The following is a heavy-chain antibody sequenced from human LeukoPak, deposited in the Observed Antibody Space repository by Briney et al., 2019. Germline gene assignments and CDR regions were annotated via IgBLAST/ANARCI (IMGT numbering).Heavy chain of an antibody. CDR3: ARAREVTKPLLPYYNGMDV. V-gene: IGHV4-59*01. Sequence: SETLSLTCTVSGGSISSYYWSWIRQPPGKGLEWIGYIYYSGSTNYNPSLKSRVTISVDTSKNQFSLKLSSVTAADTAVYYCARAREVTKPLLPYYNGMDVWGKGTTVTVSS. D-gene: IGHD4-17*01. CDR1: GGSISSYY. J-gene: IGHJ6*04. CDR2: IYYSGST.